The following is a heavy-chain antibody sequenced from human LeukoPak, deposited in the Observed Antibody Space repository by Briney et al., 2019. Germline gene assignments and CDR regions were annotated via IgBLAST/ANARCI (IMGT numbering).Heavy chain of an antibody. V-gene: IGHV4-59*08. CDR2: IYHTGSN. D-gene: IGHD6-13*01. CDR3: ARARYTNSWYTVDI. Sequence: SETLSLTCLVSSGSVSSYYWTWIRQPPGKGLEWIGYIYHTGSNNYSPSLKSRVTMYVDTSKNQLSLKLSSVTAADTAMYYCARARYTNSWYTVDIWGQGTMVTVSS. CDR1: SGSVSSYY. J-gene: IGHJ3*02.